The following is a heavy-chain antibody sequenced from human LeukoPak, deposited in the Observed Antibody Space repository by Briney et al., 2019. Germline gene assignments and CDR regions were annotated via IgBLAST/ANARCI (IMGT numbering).Heavy chain of an antibody. CDR1: GFTFSSYG. D-gene: IGHD5-12*01. CDR3: AGYSGWYYFDY. J-gene: IGHJ4*02. Sequence: GGSLRLSCAASGFTFSSYGMHWVRQAPGEGLEWVVFIRSDGINKYYPDSVKGRFTISRDNSKNTLYLQMNSLRAEDTAVYYCAGYSGWYYFDYWGQGTLVTVSS. CDR2: IRSDGINK. V-gene: IGHV3-30*02.